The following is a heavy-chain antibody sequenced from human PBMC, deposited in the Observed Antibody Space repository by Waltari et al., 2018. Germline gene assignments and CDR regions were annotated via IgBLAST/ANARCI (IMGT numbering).Heavy chain of an antibody. CDR1: GGPISSSSYY. V-gene: IGHV4-39*01. J-gene: IGHJ4*02. CDR3: ARQVVPDFWSDYYYFDY. Sequence: QLQLQESGPGLVKPSETLSLTCTVSGGPISSSSYYWGWIRQPPGKGLEWIGSIYSSGSTYYNPSLKSRVTISVDTSKNQFSLKLSSVTAADTAVYYCARQVVPDFWSDYYYFDYWGQGTLVTVSS. CDR2: IYSSGST. D-gene: IGHD3-3*01.